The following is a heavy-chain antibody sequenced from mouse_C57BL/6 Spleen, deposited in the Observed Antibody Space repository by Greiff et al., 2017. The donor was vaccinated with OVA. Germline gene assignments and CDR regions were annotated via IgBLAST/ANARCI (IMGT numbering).Heavy chain of an antibody. CDR1: GYTFTSYW. CDR3: ARYYYGSVDY. Sequence: QVQLQQPGAELVMPGASVKLSCKASGYTFTSYWMHWVKQRPGQGLEWIGEIDPSDSYTNYNQKFKGKSTLTVDKSSSTAYMQLSSLTSEDSAVYYCARYYYGSVDYWGQGTTLTGSS. D-gene: IGHD1-1*01. J-gene: IGHJ2*01. CDR2: IDPSDSYT. V-gene: IGHV1-69*01.